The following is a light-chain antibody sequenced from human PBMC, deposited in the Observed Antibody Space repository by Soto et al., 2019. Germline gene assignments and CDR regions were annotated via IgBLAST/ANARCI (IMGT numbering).Light chain of an antibody. CDR2: EVN. Sequence: QSVLTQPASVSGSPGQSVTISCTGASSDVGGYDYVSWYQQHPGKAPKLILYEVNNRPSGVSNHFSGSKSGNTASLIISGLQADDEADYYCSSYSTTSPLVFGSGTKLT. CDR3: SSYSTTSPLV. J-gene: IGLJ1*01. CDR1: SSDVGGYDY. V-gene: IGLV2-14*01.